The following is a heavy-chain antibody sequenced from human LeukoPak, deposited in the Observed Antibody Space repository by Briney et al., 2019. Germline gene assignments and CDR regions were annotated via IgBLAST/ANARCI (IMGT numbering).Heavy chain of an antibody. J-gene: IGHJ3*02. CDR2: INTNTGNP. D-gene: IGHD3-10*01. CDR3: ARDARSAHRLLVGTGAFDI. V-gene: IGHV7-4-1*02. Sequence: PWASVKVSCKASGYTFTSYAMNWVRQAPGQGLEWMGWINTNTGNPTYAQGFTGRFVFSLDTSVSTAYLQISSLKAEDTAVYYCARDARSAHRLLVGTGAFDIWGQGTMVTVSS. CDR1: GYTFTSYA.